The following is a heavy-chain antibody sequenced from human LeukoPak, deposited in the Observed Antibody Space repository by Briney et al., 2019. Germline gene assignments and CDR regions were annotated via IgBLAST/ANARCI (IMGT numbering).Heavy chain of an antibody. Sequence: GASVKVSCKASGYTFTGYYMHWVRQAPGQGLEWMGWINPNSGGTNYAQKFQGRVTMTRDTSISTAYMELSRLRSDDTAVYYCARGSYNWNDGGYYFDYWGQGTLVTDSS. D-gene: IGHD1-1*01. J-gene: IGHJ4*02. CDR3: ARGSYNWNDGGYYFDY. CDR1: GYTFTGYY. CDR2: INPNSGGT. V-gene: IGHV1-2*02.